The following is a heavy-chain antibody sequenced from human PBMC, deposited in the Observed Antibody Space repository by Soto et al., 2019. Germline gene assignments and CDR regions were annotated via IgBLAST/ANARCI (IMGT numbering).Heavy chain of an antibody. J-gene: IGHJ4*02. CDR1: GYSFAGYW. D-gene: IGHD6-13*01. Sequence: PGESLKISCKGSGYSFAGYWITWVRQKPGKGLEWMGRIDPSDSQTYYSPSFRGHVTISATKSITTVFLQWSSLRASDTAMYYCARMSSIAAAGTWFWGQGTLVTVSS. CDR2: IDPSDSQT. V-gene: IGHV5-10-1*01. CDR3: ARMSSIAAAGTWF.